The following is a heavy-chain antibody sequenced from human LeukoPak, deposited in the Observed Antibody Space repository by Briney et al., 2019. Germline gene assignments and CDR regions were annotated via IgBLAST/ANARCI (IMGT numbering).Heavy chain of an antibody. J-gene: IGHJ4*02. D-gene: IGHD2-21*02. CDR2: MRRDGNEI. CDR3: ARYVTALDY. V-gene: IGHV3-7*03. CDR1: GFPFSSYW. Sequence: GGSLRLSCVASGFPFSSYWMTWVRQAPGKGLEWVANMRRDGNEIYYLDSVKGRFTISRDNAKNSLYLQMNSLRAEDTALYYCARYVTALDYWGQGTLVTVSS.